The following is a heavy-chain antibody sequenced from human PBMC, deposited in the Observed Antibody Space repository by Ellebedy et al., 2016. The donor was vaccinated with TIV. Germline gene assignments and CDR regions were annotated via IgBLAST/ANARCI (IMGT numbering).Heavy chain of an antibody. Sequence: SETLSLTXAVYGGSFSDYYWTWIRQPPGEGLEWIGEINHRGGTNQNPSLKSRVTISVDTSKNQFSLTLTSVTAADTAVYLCARHVLPTNGWRHYFDSWGQGILVTVSS. CDR1: GGSFSDYY. CDR2: INHRGGT. D-gene: IGHD6-19*01. V-gene: IGHV4-34*01. CDR3: ARHVLPTNGWRHYFDS. J-gene: IGHJ4*02.